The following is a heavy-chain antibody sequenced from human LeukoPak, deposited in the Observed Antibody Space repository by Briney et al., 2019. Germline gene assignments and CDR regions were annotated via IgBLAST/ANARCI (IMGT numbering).Heavy chain of an antibody. CDR3: ITGDYDFWSGFYSPNHYFDY. Sequence: GGSLRLSCAASGFTFTSAWMSWVRQAPGKGLEWVGRIKGKTAAGAPDYVDSVKGRFTISRDVSKNTLFLQMNSLKTEDTAVYYCITGDYDFWSGFYSPNHYFDYWGQGTLVTVSS. CDR1: GFTFTSAW. V-gene: IGHV3-15*01. CDR2: IKGKTAAGAP. D-gene: IGHD3-3*01. J-gene: IGHJ4*02.